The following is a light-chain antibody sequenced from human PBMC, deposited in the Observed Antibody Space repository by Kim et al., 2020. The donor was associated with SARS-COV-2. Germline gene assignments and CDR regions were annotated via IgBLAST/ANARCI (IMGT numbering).Light chain of an antibody. Sequence: SYELTQPLSVSVALGQTARITCGATDIGSKYVHWYRQRPGQAPVVVIYRDTNRPSGIPERFFGSNSGNTATLTISRAQAGDEADYYCQVWDSSTYVVFGGGTRLTVL. CDR1: DIGSKY. J-gene: IGLJ2*01. CDR2: RDT. V-gene: IGLV3-9*01. CDR3: QVWDSSTYVV.